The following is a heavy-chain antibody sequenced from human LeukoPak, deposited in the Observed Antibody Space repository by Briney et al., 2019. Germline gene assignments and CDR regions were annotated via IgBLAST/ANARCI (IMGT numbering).Heavy chain of an antibody. CDR1: GGSLSSGSYY. Sequence: SETLSLTCTVSGGSLSSGSYYWSWIRQPAGKGLEWIGRIYIHGTSSYNPSLNSRVTISADTSKNQSSLKLYSVTSADTAVYYCARGYWFYFDYWGQGTLVTVSS. J-gene: IGHJ4*02. D-gene: IGHD2-8*02. CDR3: ARGYWFYFDY. V-gene: IGHV4-61*02. CDR2: IYIHGTS.